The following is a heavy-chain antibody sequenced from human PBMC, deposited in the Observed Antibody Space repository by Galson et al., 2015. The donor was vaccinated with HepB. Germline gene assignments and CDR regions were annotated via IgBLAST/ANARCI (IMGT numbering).Heavy chain of an antibody. CDR2: ISYDGGHK. CDR1: GFFFSSYA. Sequence: SLRLSCAASGFFFSSYAMHWVRQAPGKGLEWLAVISYDGGHKYHADSGNGRFTISRDNSNNTLFLEVKNLRPEDTAIYYCSRARGDYYYSGPAVWGRGTLVTVST. D-gene: IGHD3-10*01. CDR3: SRARGDYYYSGPAV. V-gene: IGHV3-30*04. J-gene: IGHJ4*02.